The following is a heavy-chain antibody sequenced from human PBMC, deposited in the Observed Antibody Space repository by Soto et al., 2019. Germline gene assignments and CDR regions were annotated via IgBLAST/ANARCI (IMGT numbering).Heavy chain of an antibody. Sequence: QVQLVQSGAEVKKPGASVKVSCKASGYTFTSYFMHWVRQAPGQGLEWMGIINPSGGNTNYAQKFQGRVTMIGDTSTSTVYMELSSLRSEDTAVYYCARGGGSATTLYFDYWGQGALVTVSS. CDR2: INPSGGNT. D-gene: IGHD3-16*01. V-gene: IGHV1-46*01. J-gene: IGHJ4*02. CDR3: ARGGGSATTLYFDY. CDR1: GYTFTSYF.